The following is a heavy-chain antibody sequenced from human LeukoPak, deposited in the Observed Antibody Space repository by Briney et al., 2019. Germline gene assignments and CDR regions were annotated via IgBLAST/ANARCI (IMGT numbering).Heavy chain of an antibody. Sequence: GASVKVSCKASGYTFTGYYMHWVRQAPGQGLEWMGWINPNSGGTNYAQKFQGWVTITRNTSISTAYMELSSLRSEDTAVYYCARGGGGGRGLLYYYYYMDVWGKGTTVTVSS. V-gene: IGHV1-2*04. D-gene: IGHD3-16*01. CDR3: ARGGGGGRGLLYYYYYMDV. CDR2: INPNSGGT. CDR1: GYTFTGYY. J-gene: IGHJ6*03.